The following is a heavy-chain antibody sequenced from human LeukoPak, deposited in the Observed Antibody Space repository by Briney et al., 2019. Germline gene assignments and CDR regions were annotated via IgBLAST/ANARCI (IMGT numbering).Heavy chain of an antibody. Sequence: GGSLRLSCAASGFTFSSYSMNWVRQAPGRGLEWVSSISSSSSYIYYADSVKGRFTISRDNSKNTLYLQMNSLRAEDTAVYYCAKDRGSSWYEEGINWGQGTLVTVSS. D-gene: IGHD6-13*01. CDR2: ISSSSSYI. V-gene: IGHV3-21*01. CDR3: AKDRGSSWYEEGIN. CDR1: GFTFSSYS. J-gene: IGHJ4*02.